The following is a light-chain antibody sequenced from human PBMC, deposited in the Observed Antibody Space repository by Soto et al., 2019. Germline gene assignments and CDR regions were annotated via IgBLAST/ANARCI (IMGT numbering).Light chain of an antibody. CDR2: DVS. CDR3: QQYNSYPWT. Sequence: DIQMTQSPSTLSASVGDRVTITCRASQSISDWLAWYQQKPGKAPKLLIYDVSSLESGVPSRFSGSGSGTEFTLAISSLQPDDFATYYCQQYNSYPWTFGQGTKVEIK. CDR1: QSISDW. V-gene: IGKV1-5*01. J-gene: IGKJ1*01.